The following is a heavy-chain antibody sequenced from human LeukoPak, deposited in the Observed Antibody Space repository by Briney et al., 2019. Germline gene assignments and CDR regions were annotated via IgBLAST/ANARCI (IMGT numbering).Heavy chain of an antibody. J-gene: IGHJ4*02. V-gene: IGHV1-18*01. Sequence: ASVKVSCKASGYTFTDYGVSWVRQAPGQGLEWMGWISAYNGDTESAQKVQGRITMTTDTSTRTAYMELRSLRSADTAVYYCARGRYSAYPTALDYWGQGTPVTVSS. CDR2: ISAYNGDT. CDR1: GYTFTDYG. D-gene: IGHD4/OR15-4a*01. CDR3: ARGRYSAYPTALDY.